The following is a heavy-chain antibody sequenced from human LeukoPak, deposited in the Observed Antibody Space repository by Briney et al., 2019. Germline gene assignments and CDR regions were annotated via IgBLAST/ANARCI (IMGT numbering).Heavy chain of an antibody. CDR3: ARGGWGSSGWRLDY. J-gene: IGHJ4*02. CDR2: IKQDGSEK. D-gene: IGHD6-19*01. Sequence: DPGGSLRLSCAASGFTFSSYWMTWVRQAPGKGLEWVANIKQDGSEKYYVDSVKGRFTISRDNAKNSLYLQMNSLRAEDTALYHCARGGWGSSGWRLDYWGQGTLVTVSS. CDR1: GFTFSSYW. V-gene: IGHV3-7*03.